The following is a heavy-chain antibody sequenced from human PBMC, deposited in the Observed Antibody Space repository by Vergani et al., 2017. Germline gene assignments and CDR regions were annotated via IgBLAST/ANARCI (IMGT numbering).Heavy chain of an antibody. V-gene: IGHV3-7*01. CDR1: GFSLSRFW. D-gene: IGHD6-13*01. CDR3: ARVGSSSWYYFDY. J-gene: IGHJ4*02. Sequence: EVQLVESGGGLVQPGGSLRLSCAASGFSLSRFWMSWVRQAPEKGLEWVANIKQDGSEEYYVDSVKGRFTISRDNAKNSMYLQMNSLRAEDTAVYYCARVGSSSWYYFDYWGQGTLVTVSS. CDR2: IKQDGSEE.